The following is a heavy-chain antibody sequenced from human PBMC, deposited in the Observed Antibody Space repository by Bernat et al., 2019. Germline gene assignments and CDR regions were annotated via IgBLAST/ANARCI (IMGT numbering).Heavy chain of an antibody. Sequence: EVQLVESGGGLIQPGGSLRLSCAASGFTVSSNYMSWVRQAPGKGLEWVSVIYSGGNTYYADSVKGRFTISRDNSKNTLYLQMNSLRAEDTAVYYCARSVIAMRYYFDYWGQGTLVTVSS. D-gene: IGHD2-21*01. CDR2: IYSGGNT. V-gene: IGHV3-53*01. CDR1: GFTVSSNY. CDR3: ARSVIAMRYYFDY. J-gene: IGHJ4*02.